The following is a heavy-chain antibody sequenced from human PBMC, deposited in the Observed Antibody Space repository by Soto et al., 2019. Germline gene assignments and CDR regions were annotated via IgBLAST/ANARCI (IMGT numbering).Heavy chain of an antibody. CDR2: ISGSGGST. J-gene: IGHJ6*02. CDR3: AKCGKQMGLWYYYGMDV. V-gene: IGHV3-23*01. CDR1: GFTFSSCA. Sequence: GGSLRLSCAASGFTFSSCAMSWVRQAPGKGLEWVSAISGSGGSTYYADSVKGRFTISRDNSKNTLYLQMNSLRAEDTAVYYCAKCGKQMGLWYYYGMDVRGQGTTAPVSS. D-gene: IGHD3-10*01.